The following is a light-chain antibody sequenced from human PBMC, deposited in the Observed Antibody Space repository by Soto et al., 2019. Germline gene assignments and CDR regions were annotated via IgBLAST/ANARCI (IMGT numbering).Light chain of an antibody. CDR1: QSVGSK. V-gene: IGKV3-15*01. CDR2: GAS. J-gene: IGKJ2*01. CDR3: QQYDSWPPYT. Sequence: EIVMTQSPATLSVSPGERATLSCRASQSVGSKLAWYQQKPGQAPRLLIYGASIRGTGIAATFSGSGSGTEFTLTISSLQSEDFAVYYWQQYDSWPPYTFGQGTKLEVK.